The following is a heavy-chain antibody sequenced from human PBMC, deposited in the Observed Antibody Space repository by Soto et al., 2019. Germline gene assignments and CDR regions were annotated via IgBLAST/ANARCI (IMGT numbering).Heavy chain of an antibody. CDR3: ARMIAARPYFDY. CDR2: IIPIFGTA. CDR1: GGTFSSYA. Sequence: SVKVSCKASGGTFSSYATSWVRQAPGQGLEWMGGIIPIFGTANYAQKFQGRVTITADESTSTAYMELSSLRSEDTAVYYCARMIAARPYFDYWGQGTLVTVSS. V-gene: IGHV1-69*13. J-gene: IGHJ4*02. D-gene: IGHD6-6*01.